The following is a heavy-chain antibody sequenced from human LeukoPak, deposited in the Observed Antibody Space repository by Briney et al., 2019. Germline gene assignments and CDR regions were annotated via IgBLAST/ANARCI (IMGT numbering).Heavy chain of an antibody. J-gene: IGHJ4*02. V-gene: IGHV4-59*01. CDR3: ARQGYKSGWYPTFDF. Sequence: SETLSLTCTVSGDSIGTYYWSWIRRPPGKGLEWIGHVYYAGITDYNPSLQSRVTISVDPSRNQLSLKLNSVTAADTAVYYCARQGYKSGWYPTFDFWGPGTQVIVFS. D-gene: IGHD6-19*01. CDR2: VYYAGIT. CDR1: GDSIGTYY.